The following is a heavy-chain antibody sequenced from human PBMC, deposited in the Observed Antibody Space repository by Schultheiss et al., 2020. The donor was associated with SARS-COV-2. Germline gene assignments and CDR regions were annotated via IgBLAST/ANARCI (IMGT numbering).Heavy chain of an antibody. CDR2: ISGSGGGT. CDR3: AKAYSNYAHYYYYYGMDV. J-gene: IGHJ6*02. V-gene: IGHV3-23*01. CDR1: GFTFSSYA. Sequence: GESLKISCAASGFTFSSYAMSWVRQAPGKGLEWVSAISGSGGGTYYADSVKGRFTISRDNSKNTLYLQMNSLRAEDTAVYYCAKAYSNYAHYYYYYGMDVWGQGTTVTVSS. D-gene: IGHD4-11*01.